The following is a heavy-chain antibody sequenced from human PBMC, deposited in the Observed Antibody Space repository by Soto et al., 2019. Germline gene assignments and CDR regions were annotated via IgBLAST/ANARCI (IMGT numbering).Heavy chain of an antibody. D-gene: IGHD3-10*01. Sequence: PGGSLRLSCAGSGFTFASYAMSWVRQAPGKGLEWVSAISGSGISTSYADSMKGRFTISRDNSKNTLYLQMNSLRADDTAVYYWATHPGGGGYWGQGTLVTVSS. V-gene: IGHV3-23*01. CDR3: ATHPGGGGY. CDR2: ISGSGIST. J-gene: IGHJ4*02. CDR1: GFTFASYA.